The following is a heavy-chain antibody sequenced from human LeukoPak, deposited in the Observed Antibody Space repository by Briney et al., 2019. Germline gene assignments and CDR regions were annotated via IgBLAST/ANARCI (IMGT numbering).Heavy chain of an antibody. CDR2: IYSGGST. V-gene: IGHV3-53*01. CDR3: ARDILTAYFDF. Sequence: PGGSLRLSCAASGFTVSSNYMSWVRQAPGKGLEWVSVIYSGGSTYYADSVKGRFTISRDNVKNSLYLQMSSLRDEDTAVYYCARDILTAYFDFWGQGTLVSVS. J-gene: IGHJ4*02. CDR1: GFTVSSNY. D-gene: IGHD3-9*01.